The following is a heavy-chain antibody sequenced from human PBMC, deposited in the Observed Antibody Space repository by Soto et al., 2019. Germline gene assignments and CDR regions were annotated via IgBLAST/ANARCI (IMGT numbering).Heavy chain of an antibody. CDR3: ASNSYGYIFYDH. J-gene: IGHJ4*02. CDR2: IYYSGST. D-gene: IGHD5-18*01. V-gene: IGHV4-30-4*01. Sequence: SEALSLTCAVSGGSISSGEYYWSWIRQPPGKGLEWIGYIYYSGSTYYNPSLKSRVTISVDTSKNQFSLKLSSVTAADTAVYYCASNSYGYIFYDHWGQGTLVTVSS. CDR1: GGSISSGEYY.